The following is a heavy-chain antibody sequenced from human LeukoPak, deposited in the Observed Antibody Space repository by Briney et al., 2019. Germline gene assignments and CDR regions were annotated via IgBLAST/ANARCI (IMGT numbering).Heavy chain of an antibody. CDR2: ISSSSSYI. J-gene: IGHJ4*02. CDR1: GFTFSSYS. CDR3: AREGYSGYDLDY. D-gene: IGHD5-12*01. V-gene: IGHV3-21*01. Sequence: GGSLRLSCAASGFTFSSYSMNWVRQAPGKGLEWVSSISSSSSYIYYADSVKGRFTISRDNAKNSLYLQMNSLRAEDTAVCYCAREGYSGYDLDYWGQGTLVTVPS.